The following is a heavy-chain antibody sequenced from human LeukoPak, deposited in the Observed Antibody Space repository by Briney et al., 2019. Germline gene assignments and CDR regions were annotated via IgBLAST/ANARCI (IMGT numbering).Heavy chain of an antibody. J-gene: IGHJ3*02. CDR3: ARDGVVRGVTPRAFDI. Sequence: GGSLRLSCAASGFTFSSYGMHWVRQAPGKGLEWVAVIWYDGSNKYYADSVKGRFTISRDNSKNTLYLQMNSLRAEDTAVYYCARDGVVRGVTPRAFDIWGQGTMVTVSS. CDR2: IWYDGSNK. CDR1: GFTFSSYG. V-gene: IGHV3-33*01. D-gene: IGHD3-10*01.